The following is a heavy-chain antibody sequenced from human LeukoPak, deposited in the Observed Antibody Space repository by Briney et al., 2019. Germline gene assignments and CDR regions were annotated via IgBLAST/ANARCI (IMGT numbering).Heavy chain of an antibody. CDR3: AKAIAAAYYYFDY. D-gene: IGHD6-25*01. CDR2: ISSSSSYI. Sequence: AGGTLRLSCAASGFTFSSYSMNWVRQAPGKGLEWVSSISSSSSYIYYADSVKGPFTISRDNAKNSLYLQMNSLRAEDTAVYYCAKAIAAAYYYFDYWGQGTLSPTPQ. V-gene: IGHV3-21*01. CDR1: GFTFSSYS. J-gene: IGHJ4*02.